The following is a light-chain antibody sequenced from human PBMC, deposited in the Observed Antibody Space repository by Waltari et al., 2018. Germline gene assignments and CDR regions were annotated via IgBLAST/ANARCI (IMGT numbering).Light chain of an antibody. Sequence: QSVLTQPPSASGTPGQRVTISSSGSNSHIGSNYVYWYQQLPGTAPKLLIYRSNQRLSGGPDRFSASKSGTSASLAISGLRSEDEADYYCAAWDDSLSAWVFGGGTKLTVL. CDR3: AAWDDSLSAWV. CDR2: RSN. CDR1: NSHIGSNY. J-gene: IGLJ3*02. V-gene: IGLV1-47*01.